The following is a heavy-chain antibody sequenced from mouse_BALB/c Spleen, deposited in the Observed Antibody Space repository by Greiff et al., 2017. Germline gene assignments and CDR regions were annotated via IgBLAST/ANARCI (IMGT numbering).Heavy chain of an antibody. Sequence: QVQLKESGAELAKPGASVKMSCKASGYTFTSYWMHWVKQRPGQGLEWIGYINPSTGYTEYNQKFKDKATLTADKSSSTAYMQLSSLTSEDSAVYYCAPYYRYDGFAYWGQGTLVTVSA. CDR3: APYYRYDGFAY. CDR1: GYTFTSYW. D-gene: IGHD2-14*01. V-gene: IGHV1-7*01. J-gene: IGHJ3*01. CDR2: INPSTGYT.